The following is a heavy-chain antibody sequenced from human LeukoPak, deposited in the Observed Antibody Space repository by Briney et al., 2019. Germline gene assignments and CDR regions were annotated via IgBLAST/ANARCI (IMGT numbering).Heavy chain of an antibody. V-gene: IGHV1-69*13. Sequence: SVKVSCKASGGTFSSYAISWVRQAPGQGLEWMGGIIPIFGTANYAQKFQGRVTITADESTSTAYMELSSLRSEDTAVYYCARNIVVVPAAPSRYYYYYMDVWGKGTTVTVSS. D-gene: IGHD2-2*01. CDR3: ARNIVVVPAAPSRYYYYYMDV. J-gene: IGHJ6*03. CDR2: IIPIFGTA. CDR1: GGTFSSYA.